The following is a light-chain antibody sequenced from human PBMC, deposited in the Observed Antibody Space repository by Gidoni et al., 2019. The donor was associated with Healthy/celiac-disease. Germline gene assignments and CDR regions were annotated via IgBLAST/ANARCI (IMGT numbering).Light chain of an antibody. V-gene: IGLV3-1*01. Sequence: SYELTQPPSVSVSPGQTASITCSGDKLGDKYACWYQQKPGQSPVLVIYQDSKRPSGIPERFSGSNSGNTATLTISATQAMDEADYSCQAWDSSTAVVFGGGTKLTV. CDR2: QDS. J-gene: IGLJ2*01. CDR3: QAWDSSTAVV. CDR1: KLGDKY.